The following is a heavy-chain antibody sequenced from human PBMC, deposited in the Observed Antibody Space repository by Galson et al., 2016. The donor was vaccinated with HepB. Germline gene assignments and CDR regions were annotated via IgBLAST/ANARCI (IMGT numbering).Heavy chain of an antibody. CDR1: GFTFSMYW. J-gene: IGHJ4*02. V-gene: IGHV3-7*02. Sequence: SLRLSCAASGFTFSMYWMNWVRQAPGKGLEWVANIKQDGGEKYFVDSVKGRFTISRDNAKELMYLQMNSLRAEDTAVYYCARSGYTSSWGFDHGGFDYWGQGTLVTVSS. D-gene: IGHD6-13*01. CDR2: IKQDGGEK. CDR3: ARSGYTSSWGFDHGGFDY.